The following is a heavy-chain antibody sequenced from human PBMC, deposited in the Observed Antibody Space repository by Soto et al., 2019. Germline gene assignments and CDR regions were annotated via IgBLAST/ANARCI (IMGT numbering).Heavy chain of an antibody. Sequence: QVQLVESGGGVVQPGRSLRLSCAASGFTFSTYALHWVRQAPGKGLEWVAVISYDGSNKYYADSVKGRFTISRDNSKNTLYRQMDGLRAEDTAVYYCARDLKDSSGYYQGWFDPWGQGTLVTVSS. CDR1: GFTFSTYA. V-gene: IGHV3-30-3*01. CDR2: ISYDGSNK. D-gene: IGHD3-22*01. CDR3: ARDLKDSSGYYQGWFDP. J-gene: IGHJ5*02.